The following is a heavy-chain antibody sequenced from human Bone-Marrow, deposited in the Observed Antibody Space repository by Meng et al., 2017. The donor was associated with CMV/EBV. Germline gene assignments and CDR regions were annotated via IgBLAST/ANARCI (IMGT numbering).Heavy chain of an antibody. CDR1: ASFSGYY. J-gene: IGHJ1*01. CDR2: INHSGST. CDR3: ARGVAVAGRKGARGYFQH. Sequence: ASFSGYYWRWIRQPPGKGLEWIGEINHSGSTNYNPSLKSRVTISVDTSKNQFSLKLSSVTAADTAVYYCARGVAVAGRKGARGYFQHWGQGTLVTVSS. V-gene: IGHV4-34*01. D-gene: IGHD6-19*01.